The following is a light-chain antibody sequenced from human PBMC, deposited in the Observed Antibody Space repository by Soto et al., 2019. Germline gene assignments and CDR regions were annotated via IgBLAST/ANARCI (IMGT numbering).Light chain of an antibody. V-gene: IGKV3-20*01. Sequence: PGEGATLSCRASQGVGSDFLAWYQQRPGQPPRILIFGASGRAAGIPDRFSGSGSGTDFTLTISRLEPEDFAVYYCQQYGSLSWAFGQGTKVEI. CDR1: QGVGSDF. J-gene: IGKJ1*01. CDR3: QQYGSLSWA. CDR2: GAS.